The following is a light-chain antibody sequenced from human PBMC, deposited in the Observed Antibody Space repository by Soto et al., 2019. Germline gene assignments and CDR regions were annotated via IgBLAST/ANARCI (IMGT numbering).Light chain of an antibody. J-gene: IGKJ1*01. Sequence: DIQMTQSPSTLSASVGDRVSITCRASQSISSWLAWYQQKPGKAPKLLIYTASSLESGVPSRFSGSGSGTEFTLTISSLQPDDFATYYCQQYNSYPLMFGQGTKVEIK. CDR1: QSISSW. CDR2: TAS. V-gene: IGKV1-5*03. CDR3: QQYNSYPLM.